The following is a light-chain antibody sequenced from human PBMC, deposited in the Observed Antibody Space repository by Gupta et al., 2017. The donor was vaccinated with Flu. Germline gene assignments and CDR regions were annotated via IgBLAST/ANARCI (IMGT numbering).Light chain of an antibody. CDR3: CSDAGSSNRV. V-gene: IGLV2-23*01. CDR1: SSDVGSYNL. CDR2: EGS. J-gene: IGLJ3*02. Sequence: QSALTQPASVSGSPGQSITISCTGTSSDVGSYNLVSWYQRPPGKAPKLMIYEGSKRPSGVANRFSGSKSGNTASLTISVRPEEDEADYYCCSDAGSSNRVFGGGTKLTVL.